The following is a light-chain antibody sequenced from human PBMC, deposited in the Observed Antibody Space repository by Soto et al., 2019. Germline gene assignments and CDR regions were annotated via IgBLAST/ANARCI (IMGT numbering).Light chain of an antibody. CDR1: QTITTS. V-gene: IGKV1-5*03. J-gene: IGKJ1*01. CDR3: QQYDSYSVRT. CDR2: KAS. Sequence: DIQMTQSPSTLSASVGDGVTITCRASQTITTSLAWYQQKPGKAPKLLIYKASSLESGVPSRFSGSGSGTEFTLTINSLQPDDFATYYCQQYDSYSVRTFGQGTKVEI.